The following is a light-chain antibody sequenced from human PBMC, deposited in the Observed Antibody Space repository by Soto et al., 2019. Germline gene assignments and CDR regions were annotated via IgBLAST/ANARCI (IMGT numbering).Light chain of an antibody. V-gene: IGKV1-27*01. Sequence: DIQLTQSPSSLSASVGDRVNGTCRVSQGTSSYLHGCRRKSGKVPRVLIYGASSLQSGVPPRFSGSGSGTDFSLTISSLQTEDAASYYGQRTYTAQWTLGQGTKVEIK. CDR3: QRTYTAQWT. CDR2: GAS. J-gene: IGKJ1*01. CDR1: QGTSSY.